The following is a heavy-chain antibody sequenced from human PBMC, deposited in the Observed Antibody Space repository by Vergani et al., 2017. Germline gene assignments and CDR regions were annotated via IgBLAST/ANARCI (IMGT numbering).Heavy chain of an antibody. CDR3: ASNPGYYDFWGGYYPNWFDP. V-gene: IGHV3-11*01. CDR2: ISSSGSTI. Sequence: QVQLVESGGGLVKPGGSLRLSCAASGFTFSDYYMSWIRQAPGKGLEWVSYISSSGSTIYYADSVKGRFTISRDNAKNSLYLQMNSLRAEDTAVYYCASNPGYYDFWGGYYPNWFDPWGQGTLVTVSS. D-gene: IGHD3-3*01. J-gene: IGHJ5*02. CDR1: GFTFSDYY.